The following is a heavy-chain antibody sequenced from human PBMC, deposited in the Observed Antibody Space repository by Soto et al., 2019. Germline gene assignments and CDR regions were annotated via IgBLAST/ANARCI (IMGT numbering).Heavy chain of an antibody. CDR1: GFTFSSYG. Sequence: LRLSCAASGFTFSSYGMHWVRQAPGKGLEWVAVISYDGSNKYYADSVKGRFTISRDNSKNTLYLQMNSLRAEDTAVYYCARAPHYYDSSGLYYYGMDVWGQGTTVTVSS. D-gene: IGHD3-22*01. CDR3: ARAPHYYDSSGLYYYGMDV. J-gene: IGHJ6*02. CDR2: ISYDGSNK. V-gene: IGHV3-30*03.